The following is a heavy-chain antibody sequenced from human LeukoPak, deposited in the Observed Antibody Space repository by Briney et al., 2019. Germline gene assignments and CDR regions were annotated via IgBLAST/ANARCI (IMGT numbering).Heavy chain of an antibody. CDR2: IYYSGST. Sequence: KTSETLSLTCTVSGGSISSSSYYWGWIRQPPGKGLEWIGYIYYSGSTNYNPSLKSRVTISVDTSKNQFSLKLSSVTAADTAVYYCASSAGYSSGWYWYFDLWGRGTLVTVSS. CDR1: GGSISSSSYY. CDR3: ASSAGYSSGWYWYFDL. D-gene: IGHD6-19*01. J-gene: IGHJ2*01. V-gene: IGHV4-61*05.